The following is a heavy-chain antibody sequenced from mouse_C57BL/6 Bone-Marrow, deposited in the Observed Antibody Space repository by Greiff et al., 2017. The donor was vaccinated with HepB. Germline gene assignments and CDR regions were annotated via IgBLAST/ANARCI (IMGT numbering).Heavy chain of an antibody. J-gene: IGHJ1*03. V-gene: IGHV6-3*01. CDR3: TGLSNISPITTKWYFDV. CDR1: GFTFSNYW. Sequence: EVKLVESGGGLVQPGGSMKLSCVASGFTFSNYWMNWVRQSPEQGLEWVAQIRLKSDNYATHYAESVKGRFTISRDDSKSSVYLQMNNLRAEDTGIYYCTGLSNISPITTKWYFDVWGTGTTVTVSS. D-gene: IGHD1-1*01. CDR2: IRLKSDNYAT.